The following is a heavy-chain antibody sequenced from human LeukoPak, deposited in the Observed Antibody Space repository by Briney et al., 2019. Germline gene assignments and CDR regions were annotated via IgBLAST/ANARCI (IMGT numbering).Heavy chain of an antibody. Sequence: GGSLRLSCAASGFTFSSYSMNWVRQAPGKGLEWVSSISSSSSTIYYADSVKGRFTISRDNAKNSLYLQMNSLRAEDTAVYYCASVVAAIYFDYWGQGTLVTVSS. V-gene: IGHV3-48*04. D-gene: IGHD2-15*01. J-gene: IGHJ4*02. CDR2: ISSSSSTI. CDR3: ASVVAAIYFDY. CDR1: GFTFSSYS.